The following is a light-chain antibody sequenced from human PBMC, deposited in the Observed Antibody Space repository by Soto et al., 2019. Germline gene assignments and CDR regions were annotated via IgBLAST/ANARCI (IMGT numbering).Light chain of an antibody. CDR1: QSVSSSY. CDR2: GTS. V-gene: IGKV3-20*01. Sequence: EIVLTQSPGTLSLSPGERATLSCRASQSVSSSYLAWYQQKPDQAPRLLIYGTSSRATGIPDRFSGSGSGTDFTLTITRLEPEDFAVYYCQLFGSSPRYTFGQGTKLDIK. J-gene: IGKJ2*01. CDR3: QLFGSSPRYT.